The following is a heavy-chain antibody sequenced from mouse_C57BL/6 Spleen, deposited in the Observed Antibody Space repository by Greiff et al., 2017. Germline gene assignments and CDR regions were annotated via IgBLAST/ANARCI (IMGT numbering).Heavy chain of an antibody. V-gene: IGHV5-17*01. CDR2: ISSGSSTI. Sequence: VKLVESGGGLVKPGGSLKLSCAASGFTFSDYGMHWVRQAPEKGLEWVAYISSGSSTIDYADTVKGRFTISRDNAKNTLFLQMTSLRSEDTAMYYCARLAYFDYGGQGTTLTVSS. D-gene: IGHD4-1*01. CDR3: ARLAYFDY. J-gene: IGHJ2*01. CDR1: GFTFSDYG.